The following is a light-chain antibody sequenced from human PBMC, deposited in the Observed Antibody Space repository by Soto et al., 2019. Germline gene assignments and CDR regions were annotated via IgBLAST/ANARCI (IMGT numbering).Light chain of an antibody. Sequence: DIPMTQSPPTLSASVGARVTITSRASQTISTWLAWYQQKPGKAPKLLIYKASKLENGVPSRFSGSGSGTESTLTISSLQPEEFATDDCQQYNSYSTFGQGTKVEIK. CDR1: QTISTW. J-gene: IGKJ1*01. CDR2: KAS. CDR3: QQYNSYST. V-gene: IGKV1-5*03.